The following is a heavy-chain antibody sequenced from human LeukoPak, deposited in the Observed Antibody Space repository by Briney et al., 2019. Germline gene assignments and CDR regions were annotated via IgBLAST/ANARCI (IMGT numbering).Heavy chain of an antibody. V-gene: IGHV3-9*01. CDR2: ISWNSGSI. D-gene: IGHD6-13*01. CDR1: GFTFDDYA. Sequence: GGSLRLSCAASGFTFDDYAMHWVRQAPGKGLEWVSGISWNSGSIGYADSVKGRFTISRDNAKNSLYLQMNGLRAEDTALYYCAKDPFSAAGDYWGQGTLVTVSS. J-gene: IGHJ4*02. CDR3: AKDPFSAAGDY.